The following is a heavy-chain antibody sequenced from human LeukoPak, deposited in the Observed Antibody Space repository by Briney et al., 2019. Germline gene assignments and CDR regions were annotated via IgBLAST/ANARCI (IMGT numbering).Heavy chain of an antibody. J-gene: IGHJ4*02. Sequence: KPSGTLSLTCAISGGSISSSNWWSWVRQPPGKGLEYIGYISYSGTTNYNPSLKGRVTISVDTSKNQFSLKLSSVTAADTAVYYCARDLRAGWTTALSNWGQGTLVTVSS. V-gene: IGHV4-4*02. D-gene: IGHD4-17*01. CDR2: ISYSGTT. CDR3: ARDLRAGWTTALSN. CDR1: GGSISSSNW.